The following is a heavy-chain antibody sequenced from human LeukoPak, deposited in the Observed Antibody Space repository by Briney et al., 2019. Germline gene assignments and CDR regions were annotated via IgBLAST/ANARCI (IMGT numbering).Heavy chain of an antibody. CDR3: ARVSQEYYYYMDV. CDR1: GYTFTSYG. CDR2: ISAYSGNT. V-gene: IGHV1-18*01. J-gene: IGHJ6*03. Sequence: ASVKASCKASGYTFTSYGISWVRQAPGQGLEWMGWISAYSGNTNYAQKLQGRVTMTTDTSTSTAYMELRSLRSDDTAVYYCARVSQEYYYYMDVWGKGTTVTVSS.